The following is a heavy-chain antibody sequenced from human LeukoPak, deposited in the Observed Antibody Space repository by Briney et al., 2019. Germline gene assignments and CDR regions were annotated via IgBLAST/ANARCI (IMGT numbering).Heavy chain of an antibody. CDR1: GGSISSGGYY. D-gene: IGHD3-10*01. V-gene: IGHV4-31*03. Sequence: SETLSLTCTVSGGSISSGGYYWSWIRQYPGKGLEWIGYIYYSGSTYYNPSLKSRVTISVDTSKNQFSLKLSSVTAADTAVYYCARENYYGSAKVNAFDIWGQGTMVTVSS. CDR2: IYYSGST. J-gene: IGHJ3*02. CDR3: ARENYYGSAKVNAFDI.